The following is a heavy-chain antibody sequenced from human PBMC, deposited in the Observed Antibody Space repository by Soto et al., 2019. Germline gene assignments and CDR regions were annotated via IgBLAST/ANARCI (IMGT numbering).Heavy chain of an antibody. Sequence: QVQLVQSGAEVKKPGASVKVSCKASGYTFTGYYMHWVRQAPGQGLEWMGWINPNSGGTNYAQKLQGWVTMTRDTSISTAYMELSRLRSDDTAVYYCARVSGSSRGWFDPWGQGTLVTVSS. D-gene: IGHD6-6*01. CDR3: ARVSGSSRGWFDP. CDR2: INPNSGGT. J-gene: IGHJ5*02. V-gene: IGHV1-2*04. CDR1: GYTFTGYY.